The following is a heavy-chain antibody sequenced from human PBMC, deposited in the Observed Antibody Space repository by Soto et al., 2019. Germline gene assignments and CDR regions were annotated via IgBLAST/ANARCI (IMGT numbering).Heavy chain of an antibody. CDR1: GYTFSDYY. V-gene: IGHV1-3*04. D-gene: IGHD2-21*02. CDR3: ARDGGDCGYRLAYYYYIGMDV. Sequence: ASVKVSCKASGYTFSDYYIHWVRQAPGQGLEWMGWINIGSGNTEYSQNFQDRITITGDTSASTVYMELSGLRSEDTAVYYCARDGGDCGYRLAYYYYIGMDVWGQGTAVTVSS. CDR2: INIGSGNT. J-gene: IGHJ6*02.